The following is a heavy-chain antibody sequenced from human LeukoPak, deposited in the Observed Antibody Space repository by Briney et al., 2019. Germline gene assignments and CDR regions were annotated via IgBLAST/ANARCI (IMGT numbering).Heavy chain of an antibody. J-gene: IGHJ3*02. CDR3: AKWGSGGAFDI. D-gene: IGHD3-16*01. Sequence: GRSLRLSCAASGFTFSSYGMHWVRQAPGQGLEWVAVISYDGSNKYYADSVKGRFTISRDNSKNTLYLQMNSLRAEDTAVYYCAKWGSGGAFDIWGQGTMVTVSS. CDR1: GFTFSSYG. V-gene: IGHV3-30*18. CDR2: ISYDGSNK.